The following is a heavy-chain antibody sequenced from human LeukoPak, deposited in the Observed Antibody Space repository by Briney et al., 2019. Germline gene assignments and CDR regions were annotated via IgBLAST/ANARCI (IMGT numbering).Heavy chain of an antibody. CDR1: GFTLSSYG. D-gene: IGHD1-26*01. CDR2: ISSSSSYI. CDR3: VTEVSGSFPT. Sequence: GGSLRLSCAGYGFTLSSYGMNWVRQAPGKGLEWVSFISSSSSYIYYADSVKGRFTISRDNAKNSLYLQMNSLRAEDTAVYYCVTEVSGSFPTWGQGTLVTVSS. J-gene: IGHJ4*02. V-gene: IGHV3-21*01.